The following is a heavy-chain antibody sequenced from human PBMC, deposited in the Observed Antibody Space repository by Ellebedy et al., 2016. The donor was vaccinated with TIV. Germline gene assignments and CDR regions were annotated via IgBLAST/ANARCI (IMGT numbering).Heavy chain of an antibody. V-gene: IGHV3-30*01. CDR1: GFTFNNYA. D-gene: IGHD6-19*01. J-gene: IGHJ3*02. Sequence: PGGSLRLSCVDSGFTFNNYAMQWVRQAPGKGQEWVAVISNDGSYKNYADAGKGRFNISRDNSKNTLYLQMTSLRAEDSAVYYCARGLAVAYGDAFDIWGQGTMVTVSS. CDR2: ISNDGSYK. CDR3: ARGLAVAYGDAFDI.